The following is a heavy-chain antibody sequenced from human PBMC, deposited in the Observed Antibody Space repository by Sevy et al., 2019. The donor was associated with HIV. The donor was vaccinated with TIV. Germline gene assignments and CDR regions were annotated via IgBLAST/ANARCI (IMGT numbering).Heavy chain of an antibody. CDR2: NNWNNDNI. Sequence: SLRLSCAASGFTFDDYAMDWVREAPGKGLEVVSGNNWNNDNIGYADSVKGRFTISRDNAKNSLYLQMNSRRTEDMALYYCAKDIGTYDYVWGSYRFNPFDIWGQGTMVTVSS. CDR3: AKDIGTYDYVWGSYRFNPFDI. V-gene: IGHV3-9*03. D-gene: IGHD3-16*02. J-gene: IGHJ3*02. CDR1: GFTFDDYA.